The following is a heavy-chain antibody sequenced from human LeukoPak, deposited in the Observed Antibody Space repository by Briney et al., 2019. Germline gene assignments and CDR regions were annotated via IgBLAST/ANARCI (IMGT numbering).Heavy chain of an antibody. CDR1: GGSLRSYY. J-gene: IGHJ4*02. CDR3: ARTKSGWYYSDY. CDR2: IYYCGTA. V-gene: IGHV4-59*08. Sequence: SETLSLTCAVSGGSLRSYYWSWIRQPPAKGLELVGYIYYCGTANYNPSHERRVHILVHTYNNQLSLNLRSVTAADTSVYYCARTKSGWYYSDYWGQGTLVSVSS. D-gene: IGHD6-19*01.